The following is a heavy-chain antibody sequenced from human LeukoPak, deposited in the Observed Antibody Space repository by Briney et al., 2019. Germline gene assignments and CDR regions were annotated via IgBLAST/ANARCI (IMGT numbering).Heavy chain of an antibody. CDR3: AREGRGALTTSRYFDY. Sequence: PGGSLRLSCAATGFTFSNYAIHWGRQAPGKGLEWVAFISDDGSRQHYADSVKGRFTISRDNSKNTVYLQMNSLRAEDTAVYYCAREGRGALTTSRYFDYWGQGTLVTVSS. CDR1: GFTFSNYA. D-gene: IGHD4/OR15-4a*01. V-gene: IGHV3-30*14. CDR2: ISDDGSRQ. J-gene: IGHJ4*02.